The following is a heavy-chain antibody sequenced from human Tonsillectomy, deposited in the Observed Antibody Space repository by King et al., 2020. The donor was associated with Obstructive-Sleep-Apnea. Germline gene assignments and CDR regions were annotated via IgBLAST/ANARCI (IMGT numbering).Heavy chain of an antibody. Sequence: QLQESGPGLVKPSETLSLTCTVSGDSITSYYWSWIRQPPGKGLEWIGYIYYDGNTYSNPSLKNRVTISLDTSKNQFSLKLSSVTAADTAVYYCARGLGRGYSDSWGQGTLVTVSS. CDR1: GDSITSYY. J-gene: IGHJ4*02. D-gene: IGHD3-22*01. CDR2: IYYDGNT. CDR3: ARGLGRGYSDS. V-gene: IGHV4-59*01.